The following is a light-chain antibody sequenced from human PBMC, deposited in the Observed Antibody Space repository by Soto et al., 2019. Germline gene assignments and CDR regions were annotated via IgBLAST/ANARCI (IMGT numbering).Light chain of an antibody. J-gene: IGLJ1*01. V-gene: IGLV2-14*01. CDR3: SSYTSSRTYV. CDR1: SSDVGGYNF. Sequence: HSALTQPASVSGSRGHSITISCIGTSSDVGGYNFVSWYQQHPGKAPKLMIYEVSNRPSGVSNRFSGSKSGNTASLTISGLRAEDEADYYCSSYTSSRTYVFGTGTKVTVL. CDR2: EVS.